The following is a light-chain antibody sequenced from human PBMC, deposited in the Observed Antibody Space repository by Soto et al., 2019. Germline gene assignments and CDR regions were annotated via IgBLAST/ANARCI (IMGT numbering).Light chain of an antibody. J-gene: IGKJ2*01. CDR1: QSVSNSY. CDR2: GTS. CDR3: PQYGGSSPDT. V-gene: IGKV3-20*01. Sequence: EIVLTQSPGTLSLSPGERATLSCRASQSVSNSYLAWYQQKPGQAPSLLIYGTSSRATGVPDRFSGSGSGTDFTLTISRLEPEDFAVYYCPQYGGSSPDTFGHGTNVEIK.